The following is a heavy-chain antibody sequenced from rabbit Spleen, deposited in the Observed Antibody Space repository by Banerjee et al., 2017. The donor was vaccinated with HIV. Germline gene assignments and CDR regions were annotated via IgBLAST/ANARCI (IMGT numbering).Heavy chain of an antibody. CDR1: GFSFSAGYY. J-gene: IGHJ4*01. V-gene: IGHV1S40*01. CDR3: ARDLTDAIGWNFGW. CDR2: IHGGSKNNI. Sequence: QSLEESGGDLVKPGASLTLTCTASGFSFSAGYYMCWVRQAPGKGLEWIACIHGGSKNNIYYASWAKGRFTISKASSTTVTLQMTSLTAADTATYFCARDLTDAIGWNFGWWGPGTLVTV. D-gene: IGHD4-1*01.